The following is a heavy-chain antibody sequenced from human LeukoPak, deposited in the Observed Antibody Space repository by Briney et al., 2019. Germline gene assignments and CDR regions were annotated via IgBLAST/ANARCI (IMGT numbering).Heavy chain of an antibody. D-gene: IGHD4-17*01. CDR3: ARGMTTVTPLDY. J-gene: IGHJ4*02. CDR1: GGSISSGGYY. Sequence: KSSETLSLTCTVSGGSISSGGYYWSWIRQPPGRGLEWIGEINHSGSTNYNPSLKSRVTISVDTSKNQFSLKLSSVTAADTAVYYCARGMTTVTPLDYWGQGTLVTVSS. CDR2: INHSGST. V-gene: IGHV4-39*07.